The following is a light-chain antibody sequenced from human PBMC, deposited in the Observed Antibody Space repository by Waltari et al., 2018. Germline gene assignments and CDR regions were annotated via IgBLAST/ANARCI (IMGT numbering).Light chain of an antibody. V-gene: IGLV2-23*01. CDR2: ECS. CDR1: SSDVGGYNL. CDR3: CSYAGSSTWV. Sequence: QSALTQPASVPGSPGQSITISCTATSSDVGGYNLFSLYQQHPGKAPKLMLYECSKRPAVVAIRFAGSKAGNTASLTISGLQAEDEADYYCCSYAGSSTWVFGGGTKLTVL. J-gene: IGLJ3*02.